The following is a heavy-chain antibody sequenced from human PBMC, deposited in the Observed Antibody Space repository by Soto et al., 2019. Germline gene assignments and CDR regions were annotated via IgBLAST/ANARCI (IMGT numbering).Heavy chain of an antibody. Sequence: EVQLLESGGGLVQPGGSLRLSCAASGFTFSSYAMSWVRQAPGKGLEWVSAISGSGGSTYYADSVKGRFTISRDNSKNTLYLQMNSLRAEDTAVYYCAKTKYQLHYYYYYYMDVWSKGTTVTVSS. V-gene: IGHV3-23*01. CDR3: AKTKYQLHYYYYYYMDV. J-gene: IGHJ6*03. CDR2: ISGSGGST. D-gene: IGHD2-2*01. CDR1: GFTFSSYA.